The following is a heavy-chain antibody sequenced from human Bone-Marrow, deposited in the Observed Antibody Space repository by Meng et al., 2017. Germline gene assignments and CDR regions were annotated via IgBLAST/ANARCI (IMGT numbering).Heavy chain of an antibody. D-gene: IGHD3-16*01. CDR1: GFTFSNAW. Sequence: GESLKISCAASGFTFSNAWMSWVRQAPGKGLEWVGRIKSKTDGGTTDYAAPVKGRFTISRDDSKTTLYLQMNSLKTEDTAVYYCTTDYRAYMIGGWGQGTLVTVSS. CDR2: IKSKTDGGTT. CDR3: TTDYRAYMIGG. V-gene: IGHV3-15*01. J-gene: IGHJ4*02.